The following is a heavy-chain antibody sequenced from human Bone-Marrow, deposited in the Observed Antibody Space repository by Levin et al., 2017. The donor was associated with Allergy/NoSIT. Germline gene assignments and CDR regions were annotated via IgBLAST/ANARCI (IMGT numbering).Heavy chain of an antibody. CDR3: ASQPPTYYDILTGYRGYYFDY. CDR2: IYYSGST. J-gene: IGHJ4*02. Sequence: SETLSLTCTVSGGSISSSSYYWGWIRQPPGTGLEWIGSIYYSGSTYYNPSLKSRVTISVDTSKNQFSLKLSSVTAADTAVYYCASQPPTYYDILTGYRGYYFDYWGQGTLVTVSS. CDR1: GGSISSSSYY. V-gene: IGHV4-39*01. D-gene: IGHD3-9*01.